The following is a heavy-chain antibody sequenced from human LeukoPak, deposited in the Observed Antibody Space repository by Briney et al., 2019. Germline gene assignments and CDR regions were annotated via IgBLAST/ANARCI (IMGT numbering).Heavy chain of an antibody. V-gene: IGHV3-30-3*01. CDR3: ARDYDSSGSSIDY. Sequence: PGRSLRLSCEASGLTFNNYAMHWVRQAPGKGLEWVAVISYDGSNKYYADSVKGRFTISRDNSKNTLYLQMNSLRAEDTAVYYCARDYDSSGSSIDYWGQGTLVTVSS. CDR2: ISYDGSNK. CDR1: GLTFNNYA. J-gene: IGHJ4*02. D-gene: IGHD3-22*01.